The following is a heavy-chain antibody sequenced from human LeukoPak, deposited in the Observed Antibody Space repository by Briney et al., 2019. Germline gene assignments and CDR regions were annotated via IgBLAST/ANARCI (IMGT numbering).Heavy chain of an antibody. CDR2: INPNSGGT. D-gene: IGHD3-22*01. J-gene: IGHJ3*02. CDR1: GYTFTGYY. Sequence: ASVKVSCKASGYTFTGYYMHWVRQAPGQGLEWMGWINPNSGGTNYAQKFQGWVTMTRDTSISTAYMELSRLRSDDTAVYYCASGGGSHSSGYSLIPRASDIWGQGTMVTVSS. V-gene: IGHV1-2*04. CDR3: ASGGGSHSSGYSLIPRASDI.